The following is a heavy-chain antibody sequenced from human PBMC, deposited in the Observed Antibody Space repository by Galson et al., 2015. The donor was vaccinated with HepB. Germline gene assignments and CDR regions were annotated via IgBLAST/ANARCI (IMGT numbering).Heavy chain of an antibody. CDR1: GFTFSSYG. CDR2: ISYDGSNK. D-gene: IGHD3-10*01. CDR3: ASEAGFRELFQYFDY. J-gene: IGHJ4*02. V-gene: IGHV3-30*03. Sequence: SLRLSCAASGFTFSSYGMHWVRQAPGKGLEWVAVISYDGSNKYYADSVKGRFTISRDNSKNTLYLQMNSLRAEDTAVYYCASEAGFRELFQYFDYWGQGTLVTVSS.